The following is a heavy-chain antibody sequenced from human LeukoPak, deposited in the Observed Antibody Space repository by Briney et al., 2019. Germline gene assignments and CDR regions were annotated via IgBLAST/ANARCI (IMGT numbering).Heavy chain of an antibody. V-gene: IGHV4-39*01. Sequence: SETLSLTCTVSGGSISSSSYYWGWIRQPPGKGLEWIVSIYYSGSTYYNPSLKSRVTISVDTSKNQFSLKLSSVTAADTAVYYCARLSPAEISIFGVVIQGGDFDIWGQGTMVTVSS. CDR2: IYYSGST. J-gene: IGHJ3*02. D-gene: IGHD3-3*01. CDR1: GGSISSSSYY. CDR3: ARLSPAEISIFGVVIQGGDFDI.